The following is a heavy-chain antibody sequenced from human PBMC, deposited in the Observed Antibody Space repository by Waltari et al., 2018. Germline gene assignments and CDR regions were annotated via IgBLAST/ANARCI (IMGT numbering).Heavy chain of an antibody. CDR3: ARRVEMATLYYFDY. J-gene: IGHJ4*02. CDR1: GGSISSHY. D-gene: IGHD5-12*01. V-gene: IGHV4-59*11. Sequence: QVQLQESGPGLVKPSETLSLTCTVSGGSISSHYWSWIRQPPGKGLEWIGYIYYSGSTNDNPSLKSRVTISVDTSKNQFSLKLSSVTAADTAVYYCARRVEMATLYYFDYWGQGTLVTVSS. CDR2: IYYSGST.